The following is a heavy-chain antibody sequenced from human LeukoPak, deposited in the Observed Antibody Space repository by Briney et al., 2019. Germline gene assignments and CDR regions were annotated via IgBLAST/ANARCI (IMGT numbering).Heavy chain of an antibody. D-gene: IGHD2-21*01. CDR2: IKQDGSEK. CDR1: GFTFSNLW. Sequence: TGGSLRLSCAASGFTFSNLWMSWVRQAPGKGLEWVASIKQDGSEKYYVDSVKGRFTISRDNTMNSLYLQMNSLRAEDTAIYYCARRIPGHDAFDIWGQGTMVTVSS. J-gene: IGHJ3*02. CDR3: ARRIPGHDAFDI. V-gene: IGHV3-7*03.